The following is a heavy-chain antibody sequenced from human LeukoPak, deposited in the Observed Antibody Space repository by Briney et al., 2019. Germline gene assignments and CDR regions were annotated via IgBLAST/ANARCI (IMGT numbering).Heavy chain of an antibody. CDR3: AGRSAWSGFDY. J-gene: IGHJ4*02. Sequence: SETLPLTCTVSGGSISSYYWTWIRQPPGKGLEWIGYIYNSGNTNYNPSLKSRVAISVDTSKNHFFLKLSSVTAADTAMYYCAGRSAWSGFDYWGQGTLVTVSS. CDR2: IYNSGNT. CDR1: GGSISSYY. V-gene: IGHV4-59*01. D-gene: IGHD3-3*01.